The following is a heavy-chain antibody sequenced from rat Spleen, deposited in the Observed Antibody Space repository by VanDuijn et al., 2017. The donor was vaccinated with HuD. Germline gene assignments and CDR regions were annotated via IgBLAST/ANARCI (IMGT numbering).Heavy chain of an antibody. CDR2: ISPTGGST. V-gene: IGHV5-19*01. D-gene: IGHD1-4*01. CDR3: AADGTRVSRFAY. Sequence: EVQLVESGGGLVQPGRSLKLSCAASGFTFSNYGMHWIRQAPTKGLGWVASISPTGGSTNYRDSVKGRFTISRDNAKSTLYLQMDSLRSEDTATYYCAADGTRVSRFAYWGQGTLVTVSS. J-gene: IGHJ3*01. CDR1: GFTFSNYG.